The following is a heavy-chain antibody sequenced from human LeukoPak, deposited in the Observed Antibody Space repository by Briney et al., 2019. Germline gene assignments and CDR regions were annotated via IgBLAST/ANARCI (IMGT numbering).Heavy chain of an antibody. V-gene: IGHV1-69*05. D-gene: IGHD4-17*01. CDR3: ARAKDDYGDYNWFDP. J-gene: IGHJ5*02. CDR1: GGTFSSYA. Sequence: GASVKVSCKASGGTFSSYAISWVRQAPGQGLEWMGGIIPIFGTANYAQKFQGRVTMTRDTSTSTVYMELSSLRSEDTAVYYCARAKDDYGDYNWFDPWGQGTLVTVSS. CDR2: IIPIFGTA.